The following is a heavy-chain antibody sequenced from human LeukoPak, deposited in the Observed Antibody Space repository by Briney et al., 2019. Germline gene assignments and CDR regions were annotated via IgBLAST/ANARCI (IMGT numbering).Heavy chain of an antibody. Sequence: SETLSLTCTVSGYSTSSGYHWGWIRQPPGKGLEWIGSIYHSGSTYYNPSLKSRVTISVDTSKNQFSLKLSSVTAADTAVYYCARGVVPAANDAFDIWGQGTMVTVSS. CDR1: GYSTSSGYH. J-gene: IGHJ3*02. CDR2: IYHSGST. CDR3: ARGVVPAANDAFDI. V-gene: IGHV4-38-2*02. D-gene: IGHD2-2*01.